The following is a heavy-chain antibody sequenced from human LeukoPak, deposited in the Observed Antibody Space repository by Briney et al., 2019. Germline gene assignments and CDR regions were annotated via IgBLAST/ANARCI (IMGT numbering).Heavy chain of an antibody. CDR2: IYYSGST. D-gene: IGHD4-17*01. Sequence: SETLSLTCAVYGGSFSRYYWSWIGQPPGKGLEWIGSIYYSGSTYYNPSPKSRVTISVDTSKNQFSLKLSSVTAADTAVYYCARVRDDAFDIWGQGTMVTVSS. CDR1: GGSFSRYY. CDR3: ARVRDDAFDI. J-gene: IGHJ3*02. V-gene: IGHV4-34*01.